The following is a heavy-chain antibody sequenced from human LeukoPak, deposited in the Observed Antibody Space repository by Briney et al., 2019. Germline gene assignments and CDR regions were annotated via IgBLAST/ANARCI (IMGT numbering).Heavy chain of an antibody. CDR1: GFTFSSYA. J-gene: IGHJ4*02. Sequence: GGSLRLSCAASGFTFSSYAMSWVRQAPGKGLEWVSAISGSGGSTYYADSVKGRFTISRDNSKNTLYLQMNGLRAEDTAVYYCARKSPRERSPTKYYFDYWGQGTLVTVSS. CDR3: ARKSPRERSPTKYYFDY. CDR2: ISGSGGST. D-gene: IGHD1-1*01. V-gene: IGHV3-23*01.